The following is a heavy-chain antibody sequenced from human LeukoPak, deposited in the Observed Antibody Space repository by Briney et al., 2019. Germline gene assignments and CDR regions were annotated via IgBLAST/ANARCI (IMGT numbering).Heavy chain of an antibody. CDR1: GFTFSNAW. CDR3: AREAMRRNFDS. V-gene: IGHV3-64*01. J-gene: IGHJ4*02. Sequence: GGSLRLSCAASGFTFSNAWMSWVRQAPGKGLEYVSAISSDGGSTYYANSVKGRFTVSRDNSKNTLYLQMGSLRVDDMAVYYCAREAMRRNFDSWGQGTLVTVSS. CDR2: ISSDGGST.